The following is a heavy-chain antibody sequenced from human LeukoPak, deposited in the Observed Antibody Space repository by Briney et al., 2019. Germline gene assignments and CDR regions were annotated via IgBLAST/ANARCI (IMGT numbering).Heavy chain of an antibody. CDR3: ARDEGGSSCFDY. D-gene: IGHD6-13*01. Sequence: GGSLRLSCAASGFTFISYAMQWVRQAPGKGLEWVAVISYDGSNKYYADSVKGRFTISRDNSKNTLYLQMNSLRAEDTAVYYCARDEGGSSCFDYWGQGTLVTVSS. J-gene: IGHJ4*02. V-gene: IGHV3-30-3*01. CDR2: ISYDGSNK. CDR1: GFTFISYA.